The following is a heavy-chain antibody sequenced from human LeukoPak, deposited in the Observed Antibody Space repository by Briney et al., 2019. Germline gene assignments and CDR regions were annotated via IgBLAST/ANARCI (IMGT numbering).Heavy chain of an antibody. J-gene: IGHJ4*02. CDR3: AKAYCSGGSCYGSYFDY. V-gene: IGHV3-30*02. Sequence: PAGSLRLSCAASGFSFSTYGMHWVRQAPGKGLEWVAFIRYDGSNKYYADSVKDRFTISRDNSKNTLYLQMDSLRAEDTAVYYCAKAYCSGGSCYGSYFDYWGQGTLVPASS. CDR1: GFSFSTYG. D-gene: IGHD2-15*01. CDR2: IRYDGSNK.